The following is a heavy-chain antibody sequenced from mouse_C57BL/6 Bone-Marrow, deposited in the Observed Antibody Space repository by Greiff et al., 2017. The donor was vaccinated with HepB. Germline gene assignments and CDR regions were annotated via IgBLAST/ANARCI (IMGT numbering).Heavy chain of an antibody. D-gene: IGHD2-12*01. CDR3: VRWGACDDVDPHWFAY. Sequence: VQLQQSGAELVKPGASVKLSCTASGFNSKDNYMHWVKHRTEQGLEWIGRIDPEDGETKYAPKFQGKATITADTSSNTAYLQLSSLTSEDTAVYYCVRWGACDDVDPHWFAYWGSATLVPVSA. V-gene: IGHV14-2*01. CDR1: GFNSKDNY. J-gene: IGHJ3*01. CDR2: IDPEDGET.